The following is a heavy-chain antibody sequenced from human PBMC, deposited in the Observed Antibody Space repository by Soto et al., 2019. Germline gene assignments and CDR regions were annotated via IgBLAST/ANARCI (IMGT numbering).Heavy chain of an antibody. V-gene: IGHV3-7*01. CDR1: GFTFSSYW. Sequence: GGSLRLSCAASGFTFSSYWMSWVRQAPGKGLEWVANIKQDGSEKYYVDSVKGRFTISRDNAKNSLYLQMNSLRAEDTAVYYCARADCISTSCYGWMGYYYYYGMDVWGQGTTVTVSS. CDR3: ARADCISTSCYGWMGYYYYYGMDV. CDR2: IKQDGSEK. D-gene: IGHD2-2*01. J-gene: IGHJ6*02.